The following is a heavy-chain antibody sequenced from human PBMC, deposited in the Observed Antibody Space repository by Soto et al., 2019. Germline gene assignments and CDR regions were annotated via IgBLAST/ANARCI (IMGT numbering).Heavy chain of an antibody. CDR1: GGSFSGYF. CDR3: ARQRDYYDTSGDSYFDY. J-gene: IGHJ4*02. Sequence: SETLSLTCAVYGGSFSGYFWGWIRQPPGMGLEWIGSIHYSGSTYYNPSLKSRVTMSVDTSKNQFSLKLTSVTAADTAVYYCARQRDYYDTSGDSYFDYWGQGTPVTVS. CDR2: IHYSGST. D-gene: IGHD3-22*01. V-gene: IGHV4-39*01.